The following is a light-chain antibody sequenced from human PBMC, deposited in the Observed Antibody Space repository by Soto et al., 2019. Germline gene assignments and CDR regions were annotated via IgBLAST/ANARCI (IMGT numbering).Light chain of an antibody. CDR3: QQYENLPT. V-gene: IGKV1-5*03. J-gene: IGKJ5*01. Sequence: DVQMTQSPSSVSASVGDRVTITCRASQTISSWLAWYQQKPGKAPKLLIYKASTLKSGVPSRFSGSGSGTEFTLTISSLQPEDIATYYCQQYENLPTFGQGTRLEIK. CDR1: QTISSW. CDR2: KAS.